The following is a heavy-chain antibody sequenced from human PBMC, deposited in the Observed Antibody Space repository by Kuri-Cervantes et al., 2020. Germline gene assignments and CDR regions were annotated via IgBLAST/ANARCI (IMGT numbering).Heavy chain of an antibody. D-gene: IGHD4-17*01. J-gene: IGHJ6*02. CDR2: ISGSGGST. CDR1: GFTFDNYA. CDR3: AKVQKKATETSYDYYYYGMDV. Sequence: GESLKISCAASGFTFDNYAMSWVRQAPGKGLEWVSSISGSGGSTYYADSVKGRFTIPRDNSKNTLYLQMNSLRAEDTAVYYCAKVQKKATETSYDYYYYGMDVWGQGTTVTASS. V-gene: IGHV3-23*01.